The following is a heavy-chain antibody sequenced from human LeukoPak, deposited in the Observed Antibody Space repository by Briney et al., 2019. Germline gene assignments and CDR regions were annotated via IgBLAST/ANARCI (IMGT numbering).Heavy chain of an antibody. CDR2: VNPNSGGT. V-gene: IGHV1-2*02. CDR3: ARAPSSGYYYNYFDY. D-gene: IGHD3-22*01. CDR1: GYTFTGYY. Sequence: ASVKVSCKASGYTFTGYYMHWVRQAPGQGLEWMGWVNPNSGGTNYAQKFQGRVTMTRDTSNSTAYMELSRLRSDDTAVYYCARAPSSGYYYNYFDYWGQGTLVTVSS. J-gene: IGHJ4*02.